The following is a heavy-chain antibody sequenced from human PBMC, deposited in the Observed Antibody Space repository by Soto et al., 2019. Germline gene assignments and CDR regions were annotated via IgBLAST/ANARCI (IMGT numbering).Heavy chain of an antibody. J-gene: IGHJ6*02. CDR1: GGSITSSHW. CDR2: IFHIGHT. CDR3: ARPEYGMDV. Sequence: QVQLQESGPGLVKPSGTLSLTCVVSGGSITSSHWWSWVRQTPGKGLEWIGEIFHIGHTNYNPSLKGRVTISLDQSKNQFSLKITSMTAADTAVFYCARPEYGMDVWGQGTTVTVSS. V-gene: IGHV4-4*02.